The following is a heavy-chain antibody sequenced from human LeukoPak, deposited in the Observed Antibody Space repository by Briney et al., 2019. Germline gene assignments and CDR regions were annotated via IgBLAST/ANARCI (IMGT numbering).Heavy chain of an antibody. CDR2: IIPIFGTT. CDR3: ARVVGLTGYSSSWYSGYYYYMDV. CDR1: GYTFTSYD. Sequence: SVKVSCKASGYTFTSYDINWVREAPGQGLEWMGGIIPIFGTTNYAQKFQDRVTITADKSTSTAYMELSSLRSEDTAVYYCARVVGLTGYSSSWYSGYYYYMDVWGKGTTVTVSS. J-gene: IGHJ6*03. D-gene: IGHD6-13*01. V-gene: IGHV1-69*06.